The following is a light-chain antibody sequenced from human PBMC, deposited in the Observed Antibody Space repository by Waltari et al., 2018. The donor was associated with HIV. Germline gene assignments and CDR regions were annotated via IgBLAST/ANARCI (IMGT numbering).Light chain of an antibody. CDR1: SSDVGTYRL. J-gene: IGLJ3*02. CDR2: EVN. CDR3: CSYAGSTTFRV. V-gene: IGLV2-23*02. Sequence: QSALTQPASVSGSPGQSITISCTGSSSDVGTYRLVSWYQQHPGKAPKLIIYEVNKRPSGVVSRFSGSKSGNTASLTISGLQAEDEADYYCCSYAGSTTFRVFGGGTTLTVL.